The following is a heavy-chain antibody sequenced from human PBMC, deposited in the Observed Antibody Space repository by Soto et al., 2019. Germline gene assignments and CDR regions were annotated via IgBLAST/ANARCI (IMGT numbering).Heavy chain of an antibody. CDR3: ARDRGDYDFWSGYFYYYYGMDV. Sequence: GGSLRLSCAASGFTFSSYSMNWVRQAPGKGLEWVSSISSSSSYTYYADSVKGRFTISRDNAKNSLYLQMNSLRAEDTAVYYCARDRGDYDFWSGYFYYYYGMDVWGHGTLVTVSS. J-gene: IGHJ6*02. V-gene: IGHV3-21*01. CDR1: GFTFSSYS. CDR2: ISSSSSYT. D-gene: IGHD3-3*01.